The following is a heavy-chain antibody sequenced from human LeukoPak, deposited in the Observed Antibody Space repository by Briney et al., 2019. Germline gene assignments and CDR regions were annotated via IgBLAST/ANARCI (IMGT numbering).Heavy chain of an antibody. J-gene: IGHJ6*03. CDR3: ARDHPAIVVVPAAIGHYYYYYYYMDV. CDR2: ISYDGSNK. V-gene: IGHV3-30*03. D-gene: IGHD2-2*02. Sequence: GGSLRLSCAASGFTFSSYGMHWVRQAPGKGLEWVAVISYDGSNKYYADSVKGRFTISRDNSKNTLYLQMNSLRAEDTAVYYCARDHPAIVVVPAAIGHYYYYYYYMDVWGKGTTVTVSS. CDR1: GFTFSSYG.